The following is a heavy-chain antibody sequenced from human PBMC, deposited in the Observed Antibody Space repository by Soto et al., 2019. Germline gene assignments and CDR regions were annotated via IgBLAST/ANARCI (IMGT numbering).Heavy chain of an antibody. J-gene: IGHJ4*02. V-gene: IGHV3-74*01. CDR1: GSTFSSYW. D-gene: IGHD6-19*01. Sequence: GGSLRLSCAASGSTFSSYWMHWVRQAPGKGLVWVSRINSDGSSTSYADSVKGRFTISRDNSKNTLYLQMNSLRAEDTAVYYCAKELHTSSGWSQVIYWGQGTLVTVSS. CDR3: AKELHTSSGWSQVIY. CDR2: INSDGSST.